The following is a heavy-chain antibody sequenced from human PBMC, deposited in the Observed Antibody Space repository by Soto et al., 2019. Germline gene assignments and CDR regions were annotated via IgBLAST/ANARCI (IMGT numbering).Heavy chain of an antibody. CDR3: ARANMVRGAQFDY. D-gene: IGHD3-10*01. CDR1: GGPISSSNW. Sequence: QVQLQESGPGLVKPSGTLSLTCAVSGGPISSSNWWRWVRQPAGKGLEWIGEIYHSGRTHYNPSRKSRGTISEDKSKNHFSLKLSSVTPADTAVYYCARANMVRGAQFDYWGQGTLVTVSS. V-gene: IGHV4-4*02. CDR2: IYHSGRT. J-gene: IGHJ4*02.